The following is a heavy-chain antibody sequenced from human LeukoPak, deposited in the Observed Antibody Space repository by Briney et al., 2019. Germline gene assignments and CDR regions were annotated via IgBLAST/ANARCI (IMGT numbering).Heavy chain of an antibody. V-gene: IGHV3-30*02. CDR2: IHYDGSNK. Sequence: GGPLRLSCKASGFTFSSFGMHWVRQAPGKGLDWVAFIHYDGSNKYYADSVKGRFTISRDNSKNTLYLQMNSLRAEDTAVYYCAKDRKVLADTFDYWGQGTLVTVSS. CDR3: AKDRKVLADTFDY. CDR1: GFTFSSFG. J-gene: IGHJ4*02. D-gene: IGHD6-19*01.